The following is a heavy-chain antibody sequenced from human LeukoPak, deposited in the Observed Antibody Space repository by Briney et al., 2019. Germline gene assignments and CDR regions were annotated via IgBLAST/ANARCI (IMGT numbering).Heavy chain of an antibody. V-gene: IGHV3-20*04. CDR1: GFTFDDYG. D-gene: IGHD3-3*01. CDR2: INWNGGST. CDR3: ARGHRTNYDFWSGHYYYYYYMDV. J-gene: IGHJ6*03. Sequence: GGSLRLSCAASGFTFDDYGMSWVRQAPGKGLEWVSGINWNGGSTGYADSVKGRFTISRDNAKNSLYLQMNSLRAEDTALYYCARGHRTNYDFWSGHYYYYYYMDVWGKGTTVTVSS.